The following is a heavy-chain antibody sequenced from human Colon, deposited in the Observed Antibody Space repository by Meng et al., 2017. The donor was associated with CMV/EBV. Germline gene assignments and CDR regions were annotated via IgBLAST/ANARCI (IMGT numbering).Heavy chain of an antibody. Sequence: GESLKISCAASGFTFSGSAMHWVRQASGKGLEWVGRIRSKANSYATAYAASVKGRCTISRDDSKNTAYLQMNSLKTEDTAVYYCTRPRGGGVGSSDVWGQGTTVTVSS. V-gene: IGHV3-73*01. CDR1: GFTFSGSA. CDR2: IRSKANSYAT. D-gene: IGHD3-16*01. CDR3: TRPRGGGVGSSDV. J-gene: IGHJ6*02.